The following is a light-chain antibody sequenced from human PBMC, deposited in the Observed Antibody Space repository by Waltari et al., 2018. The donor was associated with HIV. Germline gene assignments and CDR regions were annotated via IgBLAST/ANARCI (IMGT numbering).Light chain of an antibody. CDR2: EVT. J-gene: IGLJ3*02. CDR1: SSDVGGYKL. V-gene: IGLV2-23*02. Sequence: QSALTQPASVSGSPGQSITIPCTGTSSDVGGYKLISWYQQHPGKAPKLIIYEVTKRPSGVSNRFSASKSGNTASLTISGLQAEDEAHYHCCSYAGSSTLVFGGGTNVIVL. CDR3: CSYAGSSTLV.